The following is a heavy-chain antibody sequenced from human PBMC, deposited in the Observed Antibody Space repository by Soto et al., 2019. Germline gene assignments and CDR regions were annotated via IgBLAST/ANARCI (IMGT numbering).Heavy chain of an antibody. J-gene: IGHJ4*02. CDR2: INPSGGST. CDR1: GYTFTTYY. Sequence: GASVKVSCKASGYTFTTYYIHWVRQAPGQGLEWMGIINPSGGSTTYAQSFQGRVTMTRDTSTSTVYMELSSPRSEDTAVYYCARSDFDWLSEARYYFDYWGQGTLVTVSS. V-gene: IGHV1-46*01. CDR3: ARSDFDWLSEARYYFDY. D-gene: IGHD3-9*01.